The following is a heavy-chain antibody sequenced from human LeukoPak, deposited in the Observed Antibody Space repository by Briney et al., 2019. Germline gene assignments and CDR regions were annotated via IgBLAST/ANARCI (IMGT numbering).Heavy chain of an antibody. V-gene: IGHV4-39*01. D-gene: IGHD6-19*01. CDR3: ARPAGSGYSSGWYSDWFDP. Sequence: SETLSLTCTVSGGSISSSSYYWGWIRQPPGKGLEWIGSIYYSGSTYYNPSLKSRVTISVDTSKNQFSLKQSSVTAADTAVYYCARPAGSGYSSGWYSDWFDPWGQGTLVTVSS. CDR2: IYYSGST. J-gene: IGHJ5*02. CDR1: GGSISSSSYY.